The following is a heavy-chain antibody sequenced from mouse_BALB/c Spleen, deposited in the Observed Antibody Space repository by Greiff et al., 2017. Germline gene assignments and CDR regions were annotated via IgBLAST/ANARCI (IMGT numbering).Heavy chain of an antibody. J-gene: IGHJ4*01. Sequence: VQLQQSGAELVRSGASVKLSCTASGFNIKDYYMHWVKQRPEQGLEWIGWIDPENGDTEYAPKFQGKATMTADTSSNTAYLQLSSLTSEDTAVYYCRYGSSSYYAMDYWGQGTSVTVSS. CDR2: IDPENGDT. D-gene: IGHD1-1*01. CDR3: RYGSSSYYAMDY. CDR1: GFNIKDYY. V-gene: IGHV14-4*02.